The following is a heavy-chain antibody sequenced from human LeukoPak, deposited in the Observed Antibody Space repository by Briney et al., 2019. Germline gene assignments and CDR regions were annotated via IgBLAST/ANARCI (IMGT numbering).Heavy chain of an antibody. CDR2: ISSSSSYI. V-gene: IGHV3-21*01. CDR3: ARAEYDSSGYSAY. Sequence: GGSPRLSCAASGFTFSSYSMSWVRQAPGKGLEWVSSISSSSSYIYYADSVKGRFTISRDNAKNSLYLQMNSLRAEDTAVYYCARAEYDSSGYSAYWGQGTLVTVSS. J-gene: IGHJ4*02. D-gene: IGHD3-22*01. CDR1: GFTFSSYS.